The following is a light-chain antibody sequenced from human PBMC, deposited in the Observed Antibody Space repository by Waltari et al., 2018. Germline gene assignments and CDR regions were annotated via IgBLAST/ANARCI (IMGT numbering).Light chain of an antibody. CDR1: QSLTKRY. CDR3: QQYGSSVLYT. CDR2: GAS. V-gene: IGKV3-20*01. J-gene: IGKJ2*01. Sequence: EVVLTQSPDTLSLSPGERATLSYRASQSLTKRYLAWYQQRPGQAPRLLIYGASSRAAGIPDRFSGSGSGTDFTLTISRLEPEDSAVYYCQQYGSSVLYTFGQGTKLEIK.